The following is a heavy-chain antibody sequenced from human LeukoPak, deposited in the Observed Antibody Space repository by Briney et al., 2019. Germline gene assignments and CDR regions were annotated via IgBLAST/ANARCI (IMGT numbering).Heavy chain of an antibody. D-gene: IGHD1-7*01. CDR3: ARGSRELYYFDY. Sequence: SETLSLTCTVSGGSISSYYWSWIRQPPGKGLEWIGYIYYSGSTKYNPSLKSRVTISVDASKTHFSLKLNSVTAADTAVYYCARGSRELYYFDYWGQGTLVTVSS. CDR2: IYYSGST. V-gene: IGHV4-59*01. J-gene: IGHJ4*02. CDR1: GGSISSYY.